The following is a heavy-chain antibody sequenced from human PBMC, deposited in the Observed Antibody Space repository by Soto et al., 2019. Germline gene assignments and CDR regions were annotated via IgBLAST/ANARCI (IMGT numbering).Heavy chain of an antibody. CDR1: GFSLTTTGVG. CDR3: SHSPYPCSSGGSSPNSYYF. Sequence: SGPTLVNPTQTLTLTCTFSGFSLTTTGVGVGWIRQPPGKALEWLALIYWDDDKRYSPSLKHRLTITKDTFKNEVVLTMTSKDPVYTSEYYFSHSPYPCSSGGSSPNSYYFRGPGTLVT. J-gene: IGHJ4*03. CDR2: IYWDDDK. D-gene: IGHD2-15*01. V-gene: IGHV2-5*02.